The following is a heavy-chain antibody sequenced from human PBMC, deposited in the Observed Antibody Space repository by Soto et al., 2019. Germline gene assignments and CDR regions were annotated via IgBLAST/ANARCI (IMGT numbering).Heavy chain of an antibody. CDR2: IIPIFGTA. J-gene: IGHJ6*03. V-gene: IGHV1-69*13. CDR3: ASGNDRYIVVVPAAQGYYYYYMDV. CDR1: GGTFSSYA. Sequence: ASVKVSCKASGGTFSSYAISWVRQAPGQGLEWMGGIIPIFGTANYAQKFQGRVTITADESTSTAYMELSSLRSEDTAVYYCASGNDRYIVVVPAAQGYYYYYMDVWGKGTTVTVSS. D-gene: IGHD2-2*01.